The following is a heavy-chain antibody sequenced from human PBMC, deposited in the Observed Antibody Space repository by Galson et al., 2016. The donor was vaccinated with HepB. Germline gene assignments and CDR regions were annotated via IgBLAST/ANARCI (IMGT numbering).Heavy chain of an antibody. V-gene: IGHV3-7*04. CDR3: TRDIAAFGGVME. J-gene: IGHJ4*02. Sequence: SLRLSCAGSGFTLSRYWMSWVRQAPGKGLELVANIKEDGSEKKYVDSVKGRFTISRDNAKNSVYLQMNSLRAEDTAVYYCTRDIAAFGGVMEWGQGTLVTISS. CDR1: GFTLSRYW. CDR2: IKEDGSEK. D-gene: IGHD3-16*01.